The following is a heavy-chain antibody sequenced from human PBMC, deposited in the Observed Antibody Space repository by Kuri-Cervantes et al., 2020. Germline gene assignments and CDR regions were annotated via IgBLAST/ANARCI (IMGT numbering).Heavy chain of an antibody. CDR1: GFSFNSHA. CDR2: IGANGGYT. J-gene: IGHJ4*02. CDR3: ARDRFRYFDY. V-gene: IGHV3-23*01. Sequence: GESLKISCIASGFSFNSHAMAWVRQAPGKGLEWISAIGANGGYTYYADSVKGRFTISRDNSKNTLYLQMNSLRAEDTAVYYCARDRFRYFDYWGQGTLVTVSS.